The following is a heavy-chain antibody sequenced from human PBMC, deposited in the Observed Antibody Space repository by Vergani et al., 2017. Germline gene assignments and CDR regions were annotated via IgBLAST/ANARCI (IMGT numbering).Heavy chain of an antibody. CDR3: AGVDSSSSPPDDY. D-gene: IGHD6-6*01. CDR1: GGSISSYY. CDR2: IYYSGST. Sequence: QVQLQESGPGLVKPSETLSLTCTVSGGSISSYYWSWIRQPPGKGLEWIGYIYYSGSTNYNPSLKSRVTISVDTSKNQFSLKLSSVTAADTAVYYCAGVDSSSSPPDDYWGQGTLVTVSS. V-gene: IGHV4-59*01. J-gene: IGHJ4*02.